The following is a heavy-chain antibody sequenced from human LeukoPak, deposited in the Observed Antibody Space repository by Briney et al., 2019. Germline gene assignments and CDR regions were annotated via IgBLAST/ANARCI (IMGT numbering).Heavy chain of an antibody. CDR1: GGSISSRNW. V-gene: IGHV3-74*01. J-gene: IGHJ5*02. CDR3: IRDFRSADL. CDR2: IYVDGRTT. Sequence: ETLSLTRAVSGGSISSRNWWSWVRQPPGKGLVWVSRIYVDGRTTNYADSVKGRFTISRDNAKNTVYLEMNSLSVEDTATYYCIRDFRSADLWGQGTLVTVTS.